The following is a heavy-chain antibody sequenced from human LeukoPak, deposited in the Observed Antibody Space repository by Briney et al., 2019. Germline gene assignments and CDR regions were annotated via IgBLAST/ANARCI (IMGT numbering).Heavy chain of an antibody. CDR1: GGSFSGYY. J-gene: IGHJ6*03. V-gene: IGHV4-59*01. CDR2: IYYSGST. CDR3: ASGHYYYYMDV. Sequence: PSETLSLTCAVYGGSFSGYYWSWIRQPPGKGLEWIGYIYYSGSTNYNPSLKSRVTISVDTSKNQFSLKLSSVTAADTAVYYCASGHYYYYMDVWGKGTTVTVSS.